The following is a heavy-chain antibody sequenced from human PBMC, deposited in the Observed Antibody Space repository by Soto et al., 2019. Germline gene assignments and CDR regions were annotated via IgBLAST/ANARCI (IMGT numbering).Heavy chain of an antibody. CDR1: GGSISSGGYY. Sequence: QVQLQESGPGLVKPSQTLSLTCTVSGGSISSGGYYWSWLRQHPGKGLEWIGYIFDSGTTYYNPPRKSRVTISVDPSKSQFSLRLTSVTATDTAVYYCASQASGWYPDYWGQGTLVTVSS. J-gene: IGHJ4*02. V-gene: IGHV4-31*03. CDR2: IFDSGTT. D-gene: IGHD6-19*01. CDR3: ASQASGWYPDY.